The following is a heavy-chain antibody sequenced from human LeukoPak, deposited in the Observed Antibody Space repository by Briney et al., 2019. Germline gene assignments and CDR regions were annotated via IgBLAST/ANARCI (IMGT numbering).Heavy chain of an antibody. CDR1: GGSISSYY. D-gene: IGHD5/OR15-5a*01. J-gene: IGHJ5*02. V-gene: IGHV4-59*08. CDR3: AKYVSTGWFDP. CDR2: IYYSGST. Sequence: SETLSLTCTVSGGSISSYYWSWIRQPPGKGLEWIGYIYYSGSTNYNPSLKSRVTISVDTSENRSSLKLTSVTAADTAVYYCAKYVSTGWFDPWGQGTLVTVSS.